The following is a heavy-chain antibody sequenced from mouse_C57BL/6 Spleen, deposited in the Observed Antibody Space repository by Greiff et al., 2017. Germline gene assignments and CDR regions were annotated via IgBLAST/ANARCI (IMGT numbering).Heavy chain of an antibody. D-gene: IGHD1-1*01. V-gene: IGHV1-22*01. CDR1: GYTFTDYN. Sequence: EVQLQQSGPELVKPGASVKMSCKASGYTFTDYNMHWVKQRHGKSLEWIGYINPNNGGTSYNQKFKGKATLTVNKSSSTAYMELRCLTSEDSAVYYCARLITTVVAPYFDDWGQGTTLTVSS. CDR2: INPNNGGT. J-gene: IGHJ2*01. CDR3: ARLITTVVAPYFDD.